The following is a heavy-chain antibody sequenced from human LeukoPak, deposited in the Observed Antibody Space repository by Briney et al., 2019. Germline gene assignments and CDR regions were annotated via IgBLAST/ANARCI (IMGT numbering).Heavy chain of an antibody. CDR3: ARELTGLYYMDV. Sequence: SETLSLTCTVSGGSISNYYWSWIRQPAGKGLEWIGRIYTSGTTHYNPSLKSRVTMSVDTSKNQFSLNLSSVTAADTAVYYCARELTGLYYMDVWGKGTTVTVSS. J-gene: IGHJ6*03. CDR1: GGSISNYY. CDR2: IYTSGTT. V-gene: IGHV4-4*07. D-gene: IGHD3-9*01.